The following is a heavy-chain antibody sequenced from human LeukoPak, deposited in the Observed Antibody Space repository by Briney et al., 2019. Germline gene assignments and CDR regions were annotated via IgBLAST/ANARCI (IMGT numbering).Heavy chain of an antibody. V-gene: IGHV3-23*01. J-gene: IGHJ4*02. CDR3: AKRSLYSGMPYFDY. Sequence: GSPSLSPAASGVTPCIFGIDAGSAAPGEGVGRGSGNRDSGGDTYYADSVKGRFTVSRDNSKNTLYLQMNSLRVEDTAVYYCAKRSLYSGMPYFDYWGQGTLVTVSS. CDR2: NRDSGGDT. D-gene: IGHD4-4*01. CDR1: GVTPCIFG.